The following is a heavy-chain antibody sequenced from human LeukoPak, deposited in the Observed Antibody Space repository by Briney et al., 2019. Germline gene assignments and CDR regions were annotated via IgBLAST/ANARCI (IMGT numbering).Heavy chain of an antibody. Sequence: SETLSLTCTVSGGSISSYYWSWIRQPPGKGLEWIGYIYYSGSTNYNPSLKSRVTISVDTSKSQFSLKLTSVTAADTAVYYCTAGYTAMVFDYWGQGTLVTVSS. D-gene: IGHD5-18*01. V-gene: IGHV4-59*01. J-gene: IGHJ4*02. CDR2: IYYSGST. CDR3: TAGYTAMVFDY. CDR1: GGSISSYY.